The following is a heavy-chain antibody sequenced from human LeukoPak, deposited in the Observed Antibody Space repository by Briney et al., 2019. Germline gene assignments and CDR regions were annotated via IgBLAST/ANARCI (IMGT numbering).Heavy chain of an antibody. CDR1: GFTFSSYG. D-gene: IGHD2-2*01. Sequence: GRSLRLSCTASGFTFSSYGMHWVRQAPGKGLEWVAVIWYDGSNKYYVDSVRGRFTISRDNSKNTLYLQMNSLRAEDTAVYYCARVRYCSSSSCYAGGFDNWGQGTLVTVSS. J-gene: IGHJ4*02. CDR3: ARVRYCSSSSCYAGGFDN. CDR2: IWYDGSNK. V-gene: IGHV3-33*08.